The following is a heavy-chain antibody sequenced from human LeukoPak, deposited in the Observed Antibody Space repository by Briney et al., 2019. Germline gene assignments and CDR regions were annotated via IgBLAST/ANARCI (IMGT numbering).Heavy chain of an antibody. CDR3: ARRGSGWYYFDY. J-gene: IGHJ4*02. CDR1: GGSISNKY. CDR2: IYYSGST. D-gene: IGHD6-19*01. Sequence: SETLSLTCTVSGGSISNKYWSWIRQPPGKGLEWIGYIYYSGSTYYNPSLKSRVTISVDTSKNQFSLKLSSVTAADTAVYYCARRGSGWYYFDYWGQGTLVTVSS. V-gene: IGHV4-59*04.